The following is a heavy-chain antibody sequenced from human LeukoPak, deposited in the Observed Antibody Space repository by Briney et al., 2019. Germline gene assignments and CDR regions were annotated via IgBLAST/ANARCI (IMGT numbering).Heavy chain of an antibody. CDR3: ARGLYCSGGSCPFDY. CDR1: GGSISSGDYY. J-gene: IGHJ4*02. V-gene: IGHV4-30-4*01. CDR2: IYYSGST. Sequence: SETLSLTCTVSGGSISSGDYYWSWIRQPPGKGLEWIGYIYYSGSTYYNPSLKSRVTISVDTSKNQFSLKLSSVTAADTAVYYCARGLYCSGGSCPFDYWGQGTLVTVSS. D-gene: IGHD2-15*01.